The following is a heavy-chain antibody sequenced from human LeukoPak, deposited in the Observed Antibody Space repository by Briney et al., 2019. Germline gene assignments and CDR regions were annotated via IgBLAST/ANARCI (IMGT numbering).Heavy chain of an antibody. CDR3: ARGGGPEAAERITMIVVVIGYFDY. V-gene: IGHV4-34*01. D-gene: IGHD3-22*01. CDR1: GGSFSGYY. Sequence: SETLSLTCAVYGGSFSGYYWSWIRQPPGKGLEWIGEINHSGSPNYNPSLKSRVTISVDTSKNQFSLKLSSVTAADTAVYYCARGGGPEAAERITMIVVVIGYFDYWGQGTLVTVSS. J-gene: IGHJ4*02. CDR2: INHSGSP.